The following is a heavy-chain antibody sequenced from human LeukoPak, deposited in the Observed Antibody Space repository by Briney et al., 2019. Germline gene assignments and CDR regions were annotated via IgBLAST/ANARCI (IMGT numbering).Heavy chain of an antibody. J-gene: IGHJ4*02. CDR3: ARDAGRWLQFDY. V-gene: IGHV3-21*01. CDR1: GFTLSTYN. CDR2: ISTSSSYI. D-gene: IGHD5-24*01. Sequence: GGSLRLSCAASGFTLSTYNMKWVRQAPRKGLEWVSFISTSSSYIYYADSVKGRFTISRDNARNSLYLQMNSLRAEDTAVYYCARDAGRWLQFDYWGQGTLVTVSS.